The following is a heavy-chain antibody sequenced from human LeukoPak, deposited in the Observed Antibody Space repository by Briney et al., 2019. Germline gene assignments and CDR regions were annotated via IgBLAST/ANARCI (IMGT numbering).Heavy chain of an antibody. CDR3: ARDFGGQRWLQLGRHGMDV. CDR1: GFTFNNYT. CDR2: ISGSSAGI. J-gene: IGHJ6*02. D-gene: IGHD5-24*01. Sequence: GGSLRLSCAASGFTFNNYTMGWVRQAPGKGLEWVSVISGSSAGIKYADSVKGRFTISRDNAKNSLYLQMNSLRAEDTAVYYCARDFGGQRWLQLGRHGMDVWGQGTTVTVSS. V-gene: IGHV3-23*01.